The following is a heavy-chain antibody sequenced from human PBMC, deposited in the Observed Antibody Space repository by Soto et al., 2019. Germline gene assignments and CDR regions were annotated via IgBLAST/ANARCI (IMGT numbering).Heavy chain of an antibody. Sequence: ASVKVSCKASGYTFTSYAMHWVRQAPGQRLEWMGWINASNGNTKYSQKFQGRVTITRDTSISTAYMELSRLRSDDTAVYYCARDHAEVTAMVRQRNYYYYYMDVWGKGTTVTVSS. J-gene: IGHJ6*03. V-gene: IGHV1-3*01. CDR3: ARDHAEVTAMVRQRNYYYYYMDV. CDR2: INASNGNT. CDR1: GYTFTSYA. D-gene: IGHD2-21*02.